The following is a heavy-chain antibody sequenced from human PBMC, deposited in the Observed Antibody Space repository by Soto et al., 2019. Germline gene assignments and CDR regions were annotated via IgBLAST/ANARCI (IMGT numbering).Heavy chain of an antibody. Sequence: PGGSLRLSCAASGFTFSSYGMHWVRQAPGKGLEWVAVIWYDGSNKYYADSVKGRFTISRDNSKNTLYLQMNSLRAEDTAVYYCARAGGYFGSIDYWGQVTLVTVSS. CDR1: GFTFSSYG. CDR2: IWYDGSNK. CDR3: ARAGGYFGSIDY. J-gene: IGHJ4*02. D-gene: IGHD3-16*01. V-gene: IGHV3-33*01.